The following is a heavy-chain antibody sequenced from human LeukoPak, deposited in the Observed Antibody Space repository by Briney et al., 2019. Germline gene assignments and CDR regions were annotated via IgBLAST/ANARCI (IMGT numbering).Heavy chain of an antibody. Sequence: ASVKVSYKVSGYTLNELSMHWVRQAPGKGLEWMGGFDPEDGETIYAQKFQGRVTTTEDTSTDTAYMELSSLRSEDTAVYYCATRYCTGGDCYSWFDPWGQGTLVTVSS. CDR1: GYTLNELS. J-gene: IGHJ5*02. CDR3: ATRYCTGGDCYSWFDP. CDR2: FDPEDGET. D-gene: IGHD2-15*01. V-gene: IGHV1-24*01.